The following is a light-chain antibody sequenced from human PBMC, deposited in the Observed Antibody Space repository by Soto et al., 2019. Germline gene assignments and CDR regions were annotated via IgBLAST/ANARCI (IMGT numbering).Light chain of an antibody. Sequence: EILMTQSPDTLYGAPGERATLSCMASQSVRSDLSWYQQKPGQAPRLLIYGASTRATGIPARFSGSGSGTEFTLTISRLQSEDFAVYYGQHDNNWPPWTCGQGTKVEVK. CDR1: QSVRSD. CDR3: QHDNNWPPWT. V-gene: IGKV3-15*01. CDR2: GAS. J-gene: IGKJ1*01.